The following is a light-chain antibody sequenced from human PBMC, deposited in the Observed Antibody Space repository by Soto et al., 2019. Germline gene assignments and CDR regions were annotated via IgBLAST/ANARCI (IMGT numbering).Light chain of an antibody. CDR2: GTS. CDR3: QQYGTSPRM. J-gene: IGKJ1*01. Sequence: EIVLTQSPGTLSLPPGERAALSCRASQSVGSNYLAWYQQKSAQAPRLLIYGTSFRATGTPDRFSGRGSGTDFTLTISRLEPEDFAVYYCQQYGTSPRMFGQGTKVDIK. CDR1: QSVGSNY. V-gene: IGKV3-20*01.